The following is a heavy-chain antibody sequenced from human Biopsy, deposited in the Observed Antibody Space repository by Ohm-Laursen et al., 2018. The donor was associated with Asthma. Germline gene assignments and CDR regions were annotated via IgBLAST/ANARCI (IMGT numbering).Heavy chain of an antibody. Sequence: PRVSCAACGFTHGDYWRSWVGEVPGQAMAWVANIKHDGREKNHVDSLKGRFTISRDNAKNSLYLQMNSLRAEDTAVYYCARTFHFWSPYHAEHYQLWGQGTLVTVSS. CDR1: GFTHGDYW. J-gene: IGHJ1*01. V-gene: IGHV3-7*01. CDR3: ARTFHFWSPYHAEHYQL. CDR2: IKHDGREK. D-gene: IGHD3-3*02.